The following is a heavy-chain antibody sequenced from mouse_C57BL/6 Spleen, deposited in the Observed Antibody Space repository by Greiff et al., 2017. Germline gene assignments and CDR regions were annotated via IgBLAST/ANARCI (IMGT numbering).Heavy chain of an antibody. Sequence: QVQLQQPGAELVKPGASVKLSCKASGYTFTSYWMQWVKQRPGQGLEWIGEIDPSDSYTNYNQKFKGKATLTVDTSSSTAYMQLSSLTSEDSAVYYCARGHDYDGYYFDYWGQGTTLTVSS. CDR3: ARGHDYDGYYFDY. V-gene: IGHV1-50*01. D-gene: IGHD2-4*01. J-gene: IGHJ2*01. CDR2: IDPSDSYT. CDR1: GYTFTSYW.